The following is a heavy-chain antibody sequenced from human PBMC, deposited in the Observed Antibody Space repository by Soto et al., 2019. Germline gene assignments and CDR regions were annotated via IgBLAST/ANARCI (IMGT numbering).Heavy chain of an antibody. V-gene: IGHV1-18*01. CDR3: ARERHVLRFDP. Sequence: ASVEVSCKASGYTFTSYGISWVLQAPGQGLEWMGWISAYNGNTNYAQKLQGRVTMTTDTSTSTAYMELRSLRSDDTAVYYCARERHVLRFDPWGQGTLVTVSS. J-gene: IGHJ5*02. CDR2: ISAYNGNT. CDR1: GYTFTSYG.